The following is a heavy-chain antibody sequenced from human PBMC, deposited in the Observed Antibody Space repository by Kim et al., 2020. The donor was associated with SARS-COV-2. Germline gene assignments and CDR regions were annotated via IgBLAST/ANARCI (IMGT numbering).Heavy chain of an antibody. CDR1: GCSFSSGSYY. J-gene: IGHJ4*02. D-gene: IGHD5-12*01. CDR2: IYYSGST. CDR3: ARGRFTRGYSGYDYYFDY. Sequence: SETLSLTCTVSGCSFSSGSYYWSWIRQPPGKGLEWIGYIYYSGSTNYNPSLKSRVTISVDTSKNQFSLKLSSVTAADTAVYYCARGRFTRGYSGYDYYFDYWGQGTLVTVSS. V-gene: IGHV4-61*01.